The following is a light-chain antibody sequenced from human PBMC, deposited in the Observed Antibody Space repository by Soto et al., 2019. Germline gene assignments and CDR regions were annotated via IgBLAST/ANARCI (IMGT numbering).Light chain of an antibody. CDR1: GSDIGGYNW. CDR2: DVS. Sequence: QSVLTQPRSVSGSPGQSVTMSCTGTGSDIGGYNWVSWYQHHPGKAPKLMIYDVSSRPSGVPDRFSGSKSGNTASLTISGLQAEDEADYYCCSYAGSFTWVFGGGTKLTVL. J-gene: IGLJ3*02. V-gene: IGLV2-11*01. CDR3: CSYAGSFTWV.